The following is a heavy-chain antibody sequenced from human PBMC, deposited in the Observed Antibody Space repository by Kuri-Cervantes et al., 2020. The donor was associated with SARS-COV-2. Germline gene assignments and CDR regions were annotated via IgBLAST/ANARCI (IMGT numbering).Heavy chain of an antibody. Sequence: ASVKVSCKASGYTFTSYDINWVRQATGQELEWMGWMNPNSGNTNYAQKLQGRVTMTTDTSTSTAYMELRSLRSDDTAVYYCARALGVPAATPGEIWGQGTMVTVSS. CDR2: MNPNSGNT. D-gene: IGHD2-2*01. CDR1: GYTFTSYD. V-gene: IGHV1-18*01. J-gene: IGHJ3*02. CDR3: ARALGVPAATPGEI.